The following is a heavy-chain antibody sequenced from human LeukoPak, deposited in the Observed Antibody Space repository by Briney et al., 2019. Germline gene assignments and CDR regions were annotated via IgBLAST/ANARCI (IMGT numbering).Heavy chain of an antibody. V-gene: IGHV3-23*01. J-gene: IGHJ4*02. CDR1: GLSFSGYA. Sequence: GGSLRLSCAASGLSFSGYAMSWVRRAPGKGLEWVSGISGSGSTTFYVDSVKGRFTISRDNSKNTLYLQTNSLRAEDTAIYYCAKGFRGYSSSFFDYWGQGTLVTVSS. D-gene: IGHD6-13*01. CDR2: ISGSGSTT. CDR3: AKGFRGYSSSFFDY.